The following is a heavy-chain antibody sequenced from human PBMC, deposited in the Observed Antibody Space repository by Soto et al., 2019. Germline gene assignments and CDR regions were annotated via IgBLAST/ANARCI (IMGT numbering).Heavy chain of an antibody. Sequence: VQLVESGGGLVKPGASVKVSCKASGYTFTTYGISWVRQAPGQGLEWMGWISGYNGNTNYAQKLQGRVTMTTDTSTSTAYMELRSLRSDDTAVYYWARVGPYYYDNIGYYSNYWGQGTLVTVSS. CDR1: GYTFTTYG. J-gene: IGHJ4*02. V-gene: IGHV1-18*01. CDR2: ISGYNGNT. CDR3: ARVGPYYYDNIGYYSNY. D-gene: IGHD3-22*01.